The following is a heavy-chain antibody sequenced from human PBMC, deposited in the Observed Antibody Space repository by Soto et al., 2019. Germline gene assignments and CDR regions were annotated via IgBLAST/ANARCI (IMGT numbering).Heavy chain of an antibody. V-gene: IGHV1-46*01. CDR1: GYTFTSYY. CDR3: AREVEDGYSYGYGAFDI. J-gene: IGHJ3*02. Sequence: ASVKVSCKASGYTFTSYYMHWVRQAPGQGLEWMGIINPIGGSTSYAQKFQGRVTMTRDTSTSTVYMELSSLRSEDTAVYYCAREVEDGYSYGYGAFDIWGQGTMVTVSS. D-gene: IGHD5-18*01. CDR2: INPIGGST.